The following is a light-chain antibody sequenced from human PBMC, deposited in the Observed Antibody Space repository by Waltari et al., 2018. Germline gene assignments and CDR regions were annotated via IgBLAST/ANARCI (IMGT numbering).Light chain of an antibody. Sequence: EIVLTQSPGTLSLSPGESATLSCRTSQSVTRALAWYQQKPGQAPRLLIYGAYNRATGIPDRFSGSGSGTDFSLTISSLEPEDCAVYYCQHYVGMPVTFGRGTKVEVK. V-gene: IGKV3-20*01. CDR2: GAY. CDR1: QSVTRA. J-gene: IGKJ4*02. CDR3: QHYVGMPVT.